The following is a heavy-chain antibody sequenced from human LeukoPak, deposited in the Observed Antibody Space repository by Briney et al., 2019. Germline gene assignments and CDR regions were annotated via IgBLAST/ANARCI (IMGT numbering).Heavy chain of an antibody. V-gene: IGHV1-46*01. Sequence: ASVKVSCKASGYTFTSYYMHWVRQAPGQGLGWMGIINPSGGSTSYAQKFQGRVTMTRDTSTSTVYMELSSLRSEDTAVYYCASPTDDYTAFYGMDVWGQGTTVTVSS. CDR1: GYTFTSYY. D-gene: IGHD2-2*02. CDR3: ASPTDDYTAFYGMDV. J-gene: IGHJ6*02. CDR2: INPSGGST.